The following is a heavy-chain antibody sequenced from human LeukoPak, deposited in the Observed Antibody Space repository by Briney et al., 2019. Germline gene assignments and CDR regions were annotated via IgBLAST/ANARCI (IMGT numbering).Heavy chain of an antibody. CDR2: ISYDGSKR. J-gene: IGHJ4*02. CDR3: ATQGGNFDY. D-gene: IGHD3-16*01. CDR1: GFTFSGYG. V-gene: IGHV3-30*02. Sequence: GGSLRLSCAASGFTFSGYGMHWVRQAPGKGLEWVAFISYDGSKRLYADSVKGRVTISRDNSKSTLYLQMSSLRAEDTAVYYCATQGGNFDYWGQGTLVTVSS.